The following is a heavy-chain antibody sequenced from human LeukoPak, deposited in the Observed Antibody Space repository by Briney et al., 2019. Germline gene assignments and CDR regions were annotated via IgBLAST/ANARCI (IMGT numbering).Heavy chain of an antibody. J-gene: IGHJ5*02. V-gene: IGHV4-59*08. CDR1: GGSISSYY. Sequence: SQTLSLTCTVSGGSISSYYWSWIRQPPGKGLEWIGYIYYSGSTNYNPSLKSRVTISVDTSKNQFSLKLSSVTAADTAVYYCASQRGIQIAAWGQGTLVTVSS. CDR2: IYYSGST. D-gene: IGHD6-13*01. CDR3: ASQRGIQIAA.